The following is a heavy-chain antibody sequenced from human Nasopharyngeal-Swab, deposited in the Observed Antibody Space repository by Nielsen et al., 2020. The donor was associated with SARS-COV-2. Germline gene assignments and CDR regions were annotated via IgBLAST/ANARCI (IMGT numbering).Heavy chain of an antibody. J-gene: IGHJ6*02. CDR2: INPNSGGT. CDR1: GYTFTGYY. Sequence: ASVKVSCKASGYTFTGYYMHWVRQAPGQGLEWMGRINPNSGGTNYAQKFQGRVTMTRDTSISTAYMELSRLRSEDTAVYYCARDDYYYYGMDVWGQGTTVTSP. V-gene: IGHV1-2*06. CDR3: ARDDYYYYGMDV.